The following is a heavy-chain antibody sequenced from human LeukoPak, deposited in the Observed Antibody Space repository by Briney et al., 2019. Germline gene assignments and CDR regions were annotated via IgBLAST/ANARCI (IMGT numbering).Heavy chain of an antibody. CDR2: INPNSGGT. D-gene: IGHD6-19*01. J-gene: IGHJ4*02. Sequence: ASVKVSCKASGYTFTGYYMHWVRQAPGQGLEGMGWINPNSGGTNYAQKFQGRVTMTRDTSISTAYMELSRLRSDDTAVYYCARDLSRVAVAGTPLGFDYWGQGTLVTVSS. CDR3: ARDLSRVAVAGTPLGFDY. CDR1: GYTFTGYY. V-gene: IGHV1-2*02.